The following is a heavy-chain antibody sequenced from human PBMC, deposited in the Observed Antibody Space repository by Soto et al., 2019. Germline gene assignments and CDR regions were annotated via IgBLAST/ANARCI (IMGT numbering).Heavy chain of an antibody. CDR1: GFTLSDHY. Sequence: EVQLVESGGGLVQPGGSLRLSCAASGFTLSDHYLDWVRQAPGKGLEWVGRSRNRVKSFTTADAASVRGRFTFSRDDSTTSLYLQMNSLKTADTAFYYCARASTPVSTGYDYWGQGTLVTVSS. D-gene: IGHD2-15*01. CDR2: SRNRVKSFTT. V-gene: IGHV3-72*01. J-gene: IGHJ4*02. CDR3: ARASTPVSTGYDY.